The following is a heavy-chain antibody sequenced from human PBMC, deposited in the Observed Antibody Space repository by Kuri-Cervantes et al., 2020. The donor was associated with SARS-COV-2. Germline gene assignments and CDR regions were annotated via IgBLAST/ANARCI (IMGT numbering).Heavy chain of an antibody. V-gene: IGHV4-4*07. D-gene: IGHD4-17*01. CDR2: IYTSGST. Sequence: SETLSITCSVSGGYISSYYWSWIRQPAGKGLEWIGRIYTSGSTNYNPSLKSRVTMSVDTSRNLLSPKLKSVTAAETAVYYCAREGYGATNWYFDLWGRGTLVTVSS. CDR3: AREGYGATNWYFDL. J-gene: IGHJ2*01. CDR1: GGYISSYY.